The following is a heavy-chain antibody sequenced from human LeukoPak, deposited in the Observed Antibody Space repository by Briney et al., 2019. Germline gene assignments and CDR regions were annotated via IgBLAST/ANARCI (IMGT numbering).Heavy chain of an antibody. Sequence: ASVKVSCKASGYTFTSYDISWVRQATGQGLEWMGWMNPNSGNTGYAQKFQGRVTMTRNTSISTAYMELSSLRSEDTAVYYCARDGDSSSWYMYYGMDVWGQGTTVTVSS. V-gene: IGHV1-8*01. CDR3: ARDGDSSSWYMYYGMDV. CDR2: MNPNSGNT. CDR1: GYTFTSYD. J-gene: IGHJ6*02. D-gene: IGHD6-13*01.